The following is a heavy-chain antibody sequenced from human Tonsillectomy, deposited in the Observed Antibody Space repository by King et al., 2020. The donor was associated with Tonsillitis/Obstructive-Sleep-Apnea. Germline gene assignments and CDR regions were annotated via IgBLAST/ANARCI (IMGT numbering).Heavy chain of an antibody. J-gene: IGHJ4*02. V-gene: IGHV3-74*01. CDR3: AREGYSSSSPIDY. D-gene: IGHD6-6*01. Sequence: VQLVESGGGLVQPGGSLRLSCAASGFTFSSYWMHWVRHAPGKGLVWVSRINSDGSSTSYADSGKGRFTISSDNAKNTLYLQMNRLRAEDTAVYYCAREGYSSSSPIDYWGQGTLVTVSS. CDR2: INSDGSST. CDR1: GFTFSSYW.